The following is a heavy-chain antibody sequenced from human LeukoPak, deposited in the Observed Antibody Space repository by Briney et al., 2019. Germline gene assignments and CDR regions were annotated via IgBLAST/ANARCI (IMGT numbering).Heavy chain of an antibody. J-gene: IGHJ4*02. CDR3: AKGIKRVVVAATEYYFDY. CDR2: IRYDGSNK. V-gene: IGHV3-30*02. CDR1: GFTFSSYG. Sequence: GGSLRLSCAASGFTFSSYGMHWVRQAPGKGLEWVAFIRYDGSNKYYADSVKGRFTISRDNSKNTLYLQMNSLRAEDTAVYYCAKGIKRVVVAATEYYFDYWGQGTLVTVSP. D-gene: IGHD2-15*01.